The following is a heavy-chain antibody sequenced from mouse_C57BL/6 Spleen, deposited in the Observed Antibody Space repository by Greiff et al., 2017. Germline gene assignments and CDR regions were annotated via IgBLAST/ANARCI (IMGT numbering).Heavy chain of an antibody. J-gene: IGHJ3*01. V-gene: IGHV1-69*01. CDR2: IDPSDSYT. D-gene: IGHD2-5*01. CDR3: ASPLYYSNYVAFAY. Sequence: QVQLQQSGAELVMPGASVKLSCKASGYTFTSYWMHWVKQRPGQGLEWIGEIDPSDSYTNYNQKFKGKSTLTVDKSSSTAYMQLSSLTSEDSAVYYCASPLYYSNYVAFAYWGQGTLVTVSA. CDR1: GYTFTSYW.